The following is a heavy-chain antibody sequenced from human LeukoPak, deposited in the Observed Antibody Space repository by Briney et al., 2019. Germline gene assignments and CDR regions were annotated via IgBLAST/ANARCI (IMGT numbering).Heavy chain of an antibody. V-gene: IGHV4-59*08. CDR2: ISDIGSI. CDR3: AGHHPRNTVDF. Sequence: SETLSLTCTVSGGSISSYYWSWIRQPPGKGLEWIAYISDIGSINYNPSLKSRVTISLDTSKNQFSLKLSSVTASDTAVYYCAGHHPRNTVDFWGQGTLVTVSS. D-gene: IGHD2/OR15-2a*01. CDR1: GGSISSYY. J-gene: IGHJ4*02.